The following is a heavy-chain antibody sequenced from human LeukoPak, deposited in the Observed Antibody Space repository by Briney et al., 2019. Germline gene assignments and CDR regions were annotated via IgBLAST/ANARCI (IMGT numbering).Heavy chain of an antibody. J-gene: IGHJ5*02. Sequence: WASVKASCKASGYTFTGYYMHWVRQAPGQGLEWMGWINPNSGGTNYAQKFQGRVTMTRDTSISTAYMELSRLRSDDTAVYYCARVTHDYYGSGSPTFDPWGQGTLATVSS. CDR2: INPNSGGT. D-gene: IGHD3-10*01. CDR1: GYTFTGYY. CDR3: ARVTHDYYGSGSPTFDP. V-gene: IGHV1-2*02.